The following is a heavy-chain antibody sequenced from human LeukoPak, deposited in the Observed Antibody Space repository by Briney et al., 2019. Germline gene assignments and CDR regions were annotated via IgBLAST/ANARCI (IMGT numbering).Heavy chain of an antibody. CDR2: ISAYNGNT. CDR3: ARFFSPRDYYGSGSYSPYWYFDL. D-gene: IGHD3-10*01. CDR1: GGTFSSYA. Sequence: ASVKVSCKASGGTFSSYAISWVRQAPGQGLEWMGWISAYNGNTNYAQKLQGRVTMTTDTSTSTAYMELRSLRSDDTAVYYCARFFSPRDYYGSGSYSPYWYFDLWGRGTLVTVSS. V-gene: IGHV1-18*01. J-gene: IGHJ2*01.